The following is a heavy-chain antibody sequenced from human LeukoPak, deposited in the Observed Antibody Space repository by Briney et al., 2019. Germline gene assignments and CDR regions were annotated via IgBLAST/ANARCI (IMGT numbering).Heavy chain of an antibody. D-gene: IGHD6-13*01. CDR2: IHYSGST. Sequence: SETLSLTCTVSGGPIGSYYWSWIRQPPGKGLEWIGYIHYSGSTNYNPSLKSRVTISVDTSKNQFSLKLSSVTAADTAVYYCARASYSSNLQPWSPFDYWGQGTLVTVSS. J-gene: IGHJ4*02. CDR3: ARASYSSNLQPWSPFDY. CDR1: GGPIGSYY. V-gene: IGHV4-59*01.